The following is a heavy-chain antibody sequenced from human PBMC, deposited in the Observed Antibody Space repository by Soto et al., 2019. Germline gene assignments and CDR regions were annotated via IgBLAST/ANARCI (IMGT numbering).Heavy chain of an antibody. Sequence: QVPLVQSGAEVKKPGASVKVSCKASGYTFTSYGISWVRQAPGQGLEWMGWISAYNGNTNYAQKLQGRVTMTTDTSTSTAYMELRSLRSDDTAVYYCARDRDYYDSSGYNSYYYGMDVWGQGTTVTVSS. V-gene: IGHV1-18*04. CDR3: ARDRDYYDSSGYNSYYYGMDV. CDR1: GYTFTSYG. CDR2: ISAYNGNT. D-gene: IGHD3-22*01. J-gene: IGHJ6*02.